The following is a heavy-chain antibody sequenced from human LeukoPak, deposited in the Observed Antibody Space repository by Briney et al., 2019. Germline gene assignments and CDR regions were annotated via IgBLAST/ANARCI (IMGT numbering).Heavy chain of an antibody. D-gene: IGHD3-22*01. CDR2: IYYSGST. CDR1: GGSISSYY. V-gene: IGHV4-59*08. CDR3: ARYTMMGPNDAFDI. Sequence: PWETLSLTCTVSGGSISSYYWSWIRQPPGKGLEWIGYIYYSGSTNYNPSLKSRVTISVDTSKNQFSLKLSSVTAADTAVYYCARYTMMGPNDAFDIWGQGTMVTVSS. J-gene: IGHJ3*02.